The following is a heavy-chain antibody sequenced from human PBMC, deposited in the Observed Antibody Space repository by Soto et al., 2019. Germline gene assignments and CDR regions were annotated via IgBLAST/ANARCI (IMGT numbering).Heavy chain of an antibody. CDR1: GGSISGSSYY. D-gene: IGHD4-17*01. CDR2: IFYSGTT. Sequence: QLQLQESGPGLVKPSETLSLTCTVSGGSISGSSYYWGWIRQPPGKGLEWIGTIFYSGTTYYNPSFKSRVTISVDTSKNQFSLRLTSVTAADTAVYYCASYGDYPDYWGQGTLVTVSS. V-gene: IGHV4-39*01. J-gene: IGHJ4*02. CDR3: ASYGDYPDY.